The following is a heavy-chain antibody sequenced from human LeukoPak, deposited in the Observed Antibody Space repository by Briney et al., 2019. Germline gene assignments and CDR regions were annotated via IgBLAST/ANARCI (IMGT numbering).Heavy chain of an antibody. J-gene: IGHJ4*02. D-gene: IGHD6-13*01. Sequence: GGSLRLSCAASGFTFSDYYMSWVRQAPGKGLEWVSYISGSSSHSNYADSVKGRFTISRDNSKNTLFLQMYSLRAEDTAAYYCAKPRECSSTWFGVDHWGQGSLVTVSS. CDR1: GFTFSDYY. V-gene: IGHV3-11*03. CDR3: AKPRECSSTWFGVDH. CDR2: ISGSSSHS.